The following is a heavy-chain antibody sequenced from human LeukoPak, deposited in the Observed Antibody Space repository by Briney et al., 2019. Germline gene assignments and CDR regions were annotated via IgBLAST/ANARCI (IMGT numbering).Heavy chain of an antibody. V-gene: IGHV4-39*01. CDR3: ARGSHYGDYGY. D-gene: IGHD4-17*01. J-gene: IGHJ4*02. CDR1: GDSIRSSSYY. CDR2: IYYSGST. Sequence: PSETLSLTCTVSGDSIRSSSYYWGWIRQPPGKGLEWIGSIYYSGSTYYNPSLKSRVTISVDTSKNQFSLKLSSVTAADTAVYYCARGSHYGDYGYWGQGTLVTVSS.